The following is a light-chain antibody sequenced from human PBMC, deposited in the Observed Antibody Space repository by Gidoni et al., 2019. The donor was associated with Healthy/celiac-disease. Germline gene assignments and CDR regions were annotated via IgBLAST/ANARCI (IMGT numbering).Light chain of an antibody. CDR2: ENN. V-gene: IGLV1-51*02. Sequence: QSVLTQPPSVSAAPGQKVTISCSCSSSNIRNNYVSWYQQLPGTAPKLLIYENNKRPSGIPDRFSGSKSGKSATLSITGLQTGDEADYYCGTWASSRSAWVFGGGTKLTVL. CDR3: GTWASSRSAWV. CDR1: SSNIRNNY. J-gene: IGLJ3*02.